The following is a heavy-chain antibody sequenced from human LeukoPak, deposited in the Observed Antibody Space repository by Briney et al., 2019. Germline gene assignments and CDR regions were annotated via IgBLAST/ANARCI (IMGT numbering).Heavy chain of an antibody. CDR1: GFTFSTYS. V-gene: IGHV3-48*01. CDR2: IGRSSSPI. J-gene: IGHJ4*02. D-gene: IGHD2-2*01. Sequence: PGGSLRLSCAASGFTFSTYSMNWVRQAPGKGLEWVSYIGRSSSPIYYADSVKGRSTISRDNAKNSLYLQMNGLRAEDTAVYYCARGPSSQFRTDYWGQGTLVTVSS. CDR3: ARGPSSQFRTDY.